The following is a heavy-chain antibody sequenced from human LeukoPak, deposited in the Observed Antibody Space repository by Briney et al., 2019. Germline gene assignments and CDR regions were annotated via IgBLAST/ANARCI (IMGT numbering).Heavy chain of an antibody. V-gene: IGHV1-69*08. CDR2: ISPLLGTT. CDR3: AGDRCNGSYCYNDH. Sequence: GASVKVSCKASGGTFSNDPISWLRQAPGQRLEWMGNISPLLGTTGYAQEFQGRVTITTVKSTTTIYMDLYSLTSEDAAMYYCAGDRCNGSYCYNDHWGQGTLVTVSS. J-gene: IGHJ4*03. D-gene: IGHD3-22*01. CDR1: GGTFSNDP.